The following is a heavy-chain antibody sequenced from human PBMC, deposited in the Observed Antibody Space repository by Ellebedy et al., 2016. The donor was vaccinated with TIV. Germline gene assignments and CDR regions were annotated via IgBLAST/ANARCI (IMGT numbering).Heavy chain of an antibody. CDR1: EFTFSSYA. V-gene: IGHV3-23*01. CDR2: VNTGGGDT. D-gene: IGHD2-2*01. CDR3: ANGGYCSRTSCFDL. J-gene: IGHJ5*02. Sequence: GESLKISCTASEFTFSSYAMSWVRQAPGKGLEWVSAVNTGGGDTYYADSVRGRFTISRDNPKKTLYLQMNSLTAEDTAVYFCANGGYCSRTSCFDLWGQGTLVTVSS.